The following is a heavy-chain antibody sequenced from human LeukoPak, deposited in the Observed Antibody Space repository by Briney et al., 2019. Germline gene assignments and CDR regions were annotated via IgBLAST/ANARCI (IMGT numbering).Heavy chain of an antibody. J-gene: IGHJ6*02. Sequence: GGSLRLPCAASGFTFSSYDMHWVRQATGKGLEWVSAIGTAGDTYYPGSVKGRFTISRENAKNSLYLQMNSLRAGDTAVYYCARALSDCSSTSCHNYYYYGMDVWGQGTTVTVSS. CDR1: GFTFSSYD. CDR2: IGTAGDT. D-gene: IGHD2-2*01. CDR3: ARALSDCSSTSCHNYYYYGMDV. V-gene: IGHV3-13*01.